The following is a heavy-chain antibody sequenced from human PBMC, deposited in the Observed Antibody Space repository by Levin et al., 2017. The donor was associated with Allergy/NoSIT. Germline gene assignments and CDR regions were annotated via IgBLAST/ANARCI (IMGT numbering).Heavy chain of an antibody. J-gene: IGHJ4*02. D-gene: IGHD6-19*01. CDR1: GFTFSSYG. CDR3: AREGGSGWDWCYFDY. V-gene: IGHV3-33*01. Sequence: AGGSLRLSCAASGFTFSSYGMHWVRQAPGKGLEWVAVIWYDGSNKYYADSVKGRFTISRDNSKNTLYLQMNSLRAEDTAVYYCAREGGSGWDWCYFDYWGQGTLVTVSS. CDR2: IWYDGSNK.